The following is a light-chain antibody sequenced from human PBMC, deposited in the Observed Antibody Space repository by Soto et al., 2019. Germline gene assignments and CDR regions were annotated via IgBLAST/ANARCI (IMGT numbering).Light chain of an antibody. J-gene: IGLJ3*02. V-gene: IGLV1-44*01. CDR1: SSNIGSNF. Sequence: QSVLTQPPSASGTPGQSVTISCSGSSSNIGSNFVNWYQQLPGTAPKLLIYTNNQRPSGVPDRFSGSKSDTSASLAISGLQSEDEADYHCAAWDDSLNGPLFGGGTKLTVL. CDR2: TNN. CDR3: AAWDDSLNGPL.